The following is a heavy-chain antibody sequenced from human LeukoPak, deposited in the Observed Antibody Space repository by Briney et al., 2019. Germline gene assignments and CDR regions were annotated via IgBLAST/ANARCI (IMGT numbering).Heavy chain of an antibody. V-gene: IGHV1-46*01. CDR2: IYPRDGST. Sequence: ASVKVSCKASGYTFTSNYIHWVRQAPGQGLEWMGMIYPRDGSTSYAQKLQGRVTVTRDTSTSTVHMELSGLRSEDTAVYYCARDARGAAAADDPLDIWGQGTTVTVSS. D-gene: IGHD6-13*01. J-gene: IGHJ3*02. CDR1: GYTFTSNY. CDR3: ARDARGAAAADDPLDI.